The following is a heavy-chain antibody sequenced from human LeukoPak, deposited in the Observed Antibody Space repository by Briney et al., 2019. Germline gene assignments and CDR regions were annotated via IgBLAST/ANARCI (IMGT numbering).Heavy chain of an antibody. CDR3: ARDNEWSRWGY. CDR2: ISSSSSTI. V-gene: IGHV3-48*01. J-gene: IGHJ4*02. D-gene: IGHD3-3*01. Sequence: PGGSLRLSCAASGFTFSSYSMNWVRQAPGKGLEWVSYISSSSSTIYYADSVKGRFTISRDNAKNSLYLQMNSLRAEDTAVYYCARDNEWSRWGYWGQGTLVTVSS. CDR1: GFTFSSYS.